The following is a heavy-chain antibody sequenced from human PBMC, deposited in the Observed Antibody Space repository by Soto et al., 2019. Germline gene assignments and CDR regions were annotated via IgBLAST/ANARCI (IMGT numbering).Heavy chain of an antibody. J-gene: IGHJ6*02. CDR1: GFTFSSHV. CDR3: ARGPRAPPPHDYGMDV. CDR2: ISGGGGTT. V-gene: IGHV3-23*01. Sequence: EVQPLESGGGLVQPGGSLRLSCAASGFTFSSHVMNWVRQAPGKGLEWVAAISGGGGTTFYGDSVEGRFTMSRDNSKNTLFLQMNSLRAEDTAVYYCARGPRAPPPHDYGMDVWGQGTTVTVSS.